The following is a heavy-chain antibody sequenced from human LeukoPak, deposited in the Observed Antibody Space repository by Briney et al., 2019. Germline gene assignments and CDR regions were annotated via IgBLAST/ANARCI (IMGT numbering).Heavy chain of an antibody. CDR3: ARPVGTMFTFGGPETY. J-gene: IGHJ4*02. CDR1: GYTFTAHY. D-gene: IGHD3-16*01. Sequence: GASVKVSCKTSGYTFTAHYLHWVRQAPGQGPEWVGWLNPSSGETNSAQKFQGRVTMTPDTSITTAYMELSSLSSDDTAVYYCARPVGTMFTFGGPETYWGQGTVVTVSS. CDR2: LNPSSGET. V-gene: IGHV1-2*02.